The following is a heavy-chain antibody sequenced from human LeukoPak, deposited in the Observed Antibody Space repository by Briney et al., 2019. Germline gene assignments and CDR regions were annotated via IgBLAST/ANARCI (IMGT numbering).Heavy chain of an antibody. D-gene: IGHD1-26*01. V-gene: IGHV1-24*01. J-gene: IGHJ3*02. Sequence: ASVKVSCKVSGYTLTELSMHWVRQAPGKGLEWMGGFDPEDGETIYAQKFQGRVTMTEDTSTDTAYMELSSLRSEDTAVYYCATVDGWVGATFPDAFDIWGQGTMVTVSS. CDR2: FDPEDGET. CDR3: ATVDGWVGATFPDAFDI. CDR1: GYTLTELS.